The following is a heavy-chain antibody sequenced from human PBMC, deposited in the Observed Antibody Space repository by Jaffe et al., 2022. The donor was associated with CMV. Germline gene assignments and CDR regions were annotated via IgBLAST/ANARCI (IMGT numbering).Heavy chain of an antibody. V-gene: IGHV3-74*01. J-gene: IGHJ6*02. CDR2: INSDGSST. D-gene: IGHD2-15*01. Sequence: EVQLVESGGGLVQPGGSLRLSCAASGFTFSSYWMHWVRQAPGKGLVWVSRINSDGSSTSYADSVKGRFTISRDNAKNTLYLQMNSLRAEDTAVYYCARDGGYCSGGSCHYGMDVWGQGTTVTVSS. CDR3: ARDGGYCSGGSCHYGMDV. CDR1: GFTFSSYW.